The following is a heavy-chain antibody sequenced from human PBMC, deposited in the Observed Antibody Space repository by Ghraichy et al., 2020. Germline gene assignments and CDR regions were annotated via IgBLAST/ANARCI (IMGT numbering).Heavy chain of an antibody. D-gene: IGHD7-27*01. CDR3: VRGSNWGPGWFDP. Sequence: GESLNISCAPSGFTLSTYWMHWVRQAPGKGLLWVSHINGDGNSTNYADSVKGRFTISRDNAKNTLYLHMNSLEAEDTAVYYCVRGSNWGPGWFDPWGQGTLVTVSS. CDR1: GFTLSTYW. CDR2: INGDGNST. V-gene: IGHV3-74*01. J-gene: IGHJ5*02.